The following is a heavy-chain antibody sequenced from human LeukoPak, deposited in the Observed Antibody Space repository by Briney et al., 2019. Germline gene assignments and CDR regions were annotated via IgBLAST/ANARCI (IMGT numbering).Heavy chain of an antibody. CDR2: IRYDGSNK. J-gene: IGHJ6*03. Sequence: QTGGSLRLSCAASGFTFSSYGMHWVRQAPGKGLEWVAFIRYDGSNKYYADSVKGRFTISRDNSKNTLYLQMNSLRAEDTAVYYCAKSPRYSSSWYSDYYYYMDVWGKGTTVTISS. V-gene: IGHV3-30*02. CDR1: GFTFSSYG. D-gene: IGHD6-13*01. CDR3: AKSPRYSSSWYSDYYYYMDV.